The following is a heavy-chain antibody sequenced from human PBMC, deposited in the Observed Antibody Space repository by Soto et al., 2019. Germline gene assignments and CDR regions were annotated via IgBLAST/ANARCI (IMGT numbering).Heavy chain of an antibody. V-gene: IGHV4-61*01. Sequence: QVQLQESGPGLVKPSETLSLTCSVSGASVSSGSYYWSWIRQPPGKVLEWIGYIHYSGSTKYNPSLKSRVILSVDTSKTQFSLKLSSVTAADTAVYYCARDSSYGDYRYFDYWGQGTLVTVSS. CDR1: GASVSSGSYY. CDR3: ARDSSYGDYRYFDY. J-gene: IGHJ4*02. D-gene: IGHD4-17*01. CDR2: IHYSGST.